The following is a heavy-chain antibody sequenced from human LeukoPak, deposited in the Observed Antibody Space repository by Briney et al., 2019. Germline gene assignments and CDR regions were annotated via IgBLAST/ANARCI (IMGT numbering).Heavy chain of an antibody. V-gene: IGHV4-59*08. CDR3: ARHLYSSWYFDP. CDR2: IYYSGST. Sequence: PSETLSLTCTVSGGSISSYYWSWIRQPPGKGLEWIGYIYYSGSTNYNPSLKSRVAISVDTSKNQFSLKLSSVTAADTAVYYCARHLYSSWYFDPWGQGTLVTVSS. D-gene: IGHD6-13*01. CDR1: GGSISSYY. J-gene: IGHJ5*02.